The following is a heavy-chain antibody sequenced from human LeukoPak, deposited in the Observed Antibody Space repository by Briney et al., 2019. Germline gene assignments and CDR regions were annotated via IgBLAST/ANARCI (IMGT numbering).Heavy chain of an antibody. D-gene: IGHD3-22*01. CDR2: ISGSGGST. J-gene: IGHJ4*02. V-gene: IGHV3-23*01. CDR3: AKDSGTYYYDSSGYWAYFDY. Sequence: PGGSLRLSCAASGFTFSSYAMSWVRQAPGKGLEWVSAISGSGGSTYYADSVKGRFTISRDNSKNTLYLQMNSLRAEDTAVYYCAKDSGTYYYDSSGYWAYFDYWGQGTLVTVSS. CDR1: GFTFSSYA.